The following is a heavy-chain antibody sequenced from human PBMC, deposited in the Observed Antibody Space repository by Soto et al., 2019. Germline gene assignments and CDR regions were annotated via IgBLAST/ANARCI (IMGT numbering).Heavy chain of an antibody. CDR1: GFTFSSYG. CDR3: AKDRDIVVVPAATSHFYYYYGMDV. D-gene: IGHD2-2*01. CDR2: ISYDGSNK. Sequence: QVQLVESGGGVVQPGRSLRLSCAASGFTFSSYGMHWVRQAPGKGLEWVAVISYDGSNKYYADSVKGRFTISRDNSKNTLNLQMDSLRAEDTAVYYCAKDRDIVVVPAATSHFYYYYGMDVWGQGTTVTVSS. V-gene: IGHV3-30*18. J-gene: IGHJ6*02.